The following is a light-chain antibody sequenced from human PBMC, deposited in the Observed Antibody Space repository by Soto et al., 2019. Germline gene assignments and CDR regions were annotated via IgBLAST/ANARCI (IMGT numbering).Light chain of an antibody. CDR1: ESLVFSDGHTY. J-gene: IGKJ1*01. Sequence: DVVMTQSPLFLPVTLGQPASISCRSSESLVFSDGHTYLSWLQQRPGQSPRRLIYKVSNRGSGVPERLGGSGSGTAFTLKLSRVEAVDVEIYYCVQGTHWPRTFGQGTKVEIK. V-gene: IGKV2-30*01. CDR2: KVS. CDR3: VQGTHWPRT.